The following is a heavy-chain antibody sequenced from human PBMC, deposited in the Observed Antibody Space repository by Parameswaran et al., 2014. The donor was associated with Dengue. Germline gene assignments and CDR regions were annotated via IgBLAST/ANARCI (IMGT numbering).Heavy chain of an antibody. Sequence: RWIRQPPGKGLEWIGYIYYSGSTYYNPSLKSRVTISVDTSKNQFSLKLSSVTAADTAVYYCARERRAHDYGDIYYYYGMDVWGQGTTVTVSS. CDR2: IYYSGST. CDR3: ARERRAHDYGDIYYYYGMDV. D-gene: IGHD4-17*01. V-gene: IGHV4-30-4*01. J-gene: IGHJ6*02.